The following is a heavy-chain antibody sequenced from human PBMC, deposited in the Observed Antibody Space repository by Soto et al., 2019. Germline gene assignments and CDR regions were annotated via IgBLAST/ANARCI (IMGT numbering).Heavy chain of an antibody. V-gene: IGHV5-51*01. Sequence: GESLKISCKGSGYSFASHWVAWVRQMPEKGLEWIGTIYPGDSDTKYSSAFRGHVTISTDTSVSTAYLQWRSLEATDSAIYYCARYSGSYWHYLDFWGQGTLVTVSS. CDR2: IYPGDSDT. CDR3: ARYSGSYWHYLDF. D-gene: IGHD1-26*01. CDR1: GYSFASHW. J-gene: IGHJ4*02.